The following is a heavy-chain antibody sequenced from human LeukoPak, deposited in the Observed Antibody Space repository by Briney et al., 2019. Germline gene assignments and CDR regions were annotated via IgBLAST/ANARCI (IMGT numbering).Heavy chain of an antibody. CDR1: GGSISSSSYY. V-gene: IGHV4-39*01. Sequence: PLETLSLTCTVSGGSISSSSYYWGWVRQPPGKGLEWIGSIYYSGSTYYNPSLKSRVTISVDTSKNQFSLKLSSVTAADTAVYYCAKATSLDAFDIWGEGTMVTVSS. D-gene: IGHD2-2*01. CDR2: IYYSGST. CDR3: AKATSLDAFDI. J-gene: IGHJ3*02.